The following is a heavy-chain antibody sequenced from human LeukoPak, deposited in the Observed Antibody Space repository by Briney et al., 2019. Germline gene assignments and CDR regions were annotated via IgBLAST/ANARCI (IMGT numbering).Heavy chain of an antibody. Sequence: GRSLGLSCAASGFTFSSYGMHWVRQAPGKGLEWVAVISYDGSNKYADSVKGRFTISRDNSKNTLYLQMNSLRAEDMAVYYCARAGRQWVVWYFDYWGQGTLVSVSS. CDR1: GFTFSSYG. J-gene: IGHJ4*02. CDR3: ARAGRQWVVWYFDY. V-gene: IGHV3-30*03. CDR2: ISYDGSNK. D-gene: IGHD6-19*01.